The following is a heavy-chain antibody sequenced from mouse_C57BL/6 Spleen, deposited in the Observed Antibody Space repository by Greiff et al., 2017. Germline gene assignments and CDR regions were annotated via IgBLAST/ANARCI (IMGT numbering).Heavy chain of an antibody. V-gene: IGHV1-22*01. J-gene: IGHJ2*01. Sequence: DVKLQESGPELVKPGASVKMSCKASGYTFTDYNMHWVKQSPGKSLEWIGYINPNNGGTSYNQKFKGKATLTVNKSSSTAYMELRSLTSEDSAVYYCASDYDFDYWGQGTTLTVSS. D-gene: IGHD2-4*01. CDR3: ASDYDFDY. CDR2: INPNNGGT. CDR1: GYTFTDYN.